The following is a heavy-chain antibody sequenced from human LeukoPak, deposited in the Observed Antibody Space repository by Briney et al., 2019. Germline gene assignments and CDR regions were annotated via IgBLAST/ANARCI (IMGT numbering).Heavy chain of an antibody. CDR3: ARGYYYDSSGRLSY. Sequence: SETLSLTCTVSGGSVSSGSYYWSWIRQPPGKRLEWIGYIYYSGSTNYNPSLKSLVTISVDTSKNQFSLKLSSVTAADAAVYYCARGYYYDSSGRLSYWGQGTLVTVSS. D-gene: IGHD3-22*01. V-gene: IGHV4-61*01. J-gene: IGHJ4*02. CDR1: GGSVSSGSYY. CDR2: IYYSGST.